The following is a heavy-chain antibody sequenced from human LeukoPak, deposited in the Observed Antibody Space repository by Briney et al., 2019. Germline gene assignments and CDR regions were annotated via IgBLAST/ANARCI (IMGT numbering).Heavy chain of an antibody. CDR2: IRGRGGST. CDR3: AKDTDLAVAGQSFDY. D-gene: IGHD6-19*01. V-gene: IGHV3-23*01. J-gene: IGHJ4*02. Sequence: GRSLTLSCPLAAFTLSSYAMGCVRQPPGKWLEWVSAIRGRGGSTYYADSMKGRFTMSRDNSKNTLSLKMNSLRAEDTAVDDCAKDTDLAVAGQSFDYWGQGTLVTVSS. CDR1: AFTLSSYA.